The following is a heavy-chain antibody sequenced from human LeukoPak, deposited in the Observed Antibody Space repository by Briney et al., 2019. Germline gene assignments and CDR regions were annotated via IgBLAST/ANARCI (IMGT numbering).Heavy chain of an antibody. CDR1: GYTFTNYY. D-gene: IGHD2-8*01. CDR2: IDPNTGGT. Sequence: GASVKVSCKTSGYTFTNYYIHWVRQAPGQGLEWMGRIDPNTGGTKSAKNFQGRVTMTRDTSISTAYMALSSLRSEDTAVYYCARDQTHCTNGVCYPYYYYGMDVWGQGTTVTVSS. CDR3: ARDQTHCTNGVCYPYYYYGMDV. V-gene: IGHV1-2*06. J-gene: IGHJ6*02.